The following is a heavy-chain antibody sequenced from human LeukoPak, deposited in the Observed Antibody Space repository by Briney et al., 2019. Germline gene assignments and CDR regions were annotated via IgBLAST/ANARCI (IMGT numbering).Heavy chain of an antibody. CDR3: ARVRSGGHWNDASYYMGV. Sequence: PGGSLRLSCAASGFTFDDYGMSWVRQAPGKGLEWVSGINWNGGSTGYADSVKGRFTISRDNAKNSLYLQMNSLRAEDTALYHCARVRSGGHWNDASYYMGVWDKGITVT. CDR1: GFTFDDYG. J-gene: IGHJ6*03. V-gene: IGHV3-20*01. CDR2: INWNGGST. D-gene: IGHD1-1*01.